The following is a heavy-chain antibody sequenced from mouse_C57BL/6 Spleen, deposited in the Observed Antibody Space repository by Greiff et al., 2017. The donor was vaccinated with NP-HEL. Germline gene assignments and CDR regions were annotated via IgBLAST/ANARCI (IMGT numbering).Heavy chain of an antibody. Sequence: QVQLKQSGPGLVQPSQSLSITCTVSGFSLTSYGVHWVRQSPGKGLEWLGVIWSGGSTDYNAAFISRLSISKDNSKSQVFFKMNSLQADDTAIYYCARGSYYAPRYYFDYWGQGTTLTVSS. CDR3: ARGSYYAPRYYFDY. J-gene: IGHJ2*01. D-gene: IGHD1-1*01. V-gene: IGHV2-2*01. CDR1: GFSLTSYG. CDR2: IWSGGST.